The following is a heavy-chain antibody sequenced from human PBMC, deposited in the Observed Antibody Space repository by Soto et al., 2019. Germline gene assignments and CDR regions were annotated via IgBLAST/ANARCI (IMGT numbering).Heavy chain of an antibody. CDR2: IIPIFGTA. Sequence: RASVKVSCKASGGTFSSYAISWVRQAPGQGLEWMGGIIPIFGTANYAQKFQGRVTITADESTSTAYMELSSLRSEDTAVYYCASWSYIVVVTAIPYYYGMDVWGQGTTVTVSS. CDR1: GGTFSSYA. D-gene: IGHD2-21*02. CDR3: ASWSYIVVVTAIPYYYGMDV. V-gene: IGHV1-69*13. J-gene: IGHJ6*02.